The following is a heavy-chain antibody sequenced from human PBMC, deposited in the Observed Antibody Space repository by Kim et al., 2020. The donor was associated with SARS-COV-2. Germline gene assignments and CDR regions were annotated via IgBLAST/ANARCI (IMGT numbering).Heavy chain of an antibody. Sequence: GGSLRLSCAASGFTFSSYGMHWVRQAPGKGLEWVAVIWYDGSNKYYADSVKGRFTISRDNSKNTLYLQMNSLRAEDTAVYYCARGSSGYLIDYWGQGTLVTVSS. V-gene: IGHV3-33*01. J-gene: IGHJ4*02. CDR3: ARGSSGYLIDY. D-gene: IGHD3-3*01. CDR2: IWYDGSNK. CDR1: GFTFSSYG.